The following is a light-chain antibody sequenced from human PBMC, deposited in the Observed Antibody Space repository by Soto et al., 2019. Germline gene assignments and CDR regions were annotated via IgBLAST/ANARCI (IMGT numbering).Light chain of an antibody. CDR3: QQYDSSPKT. J-gene: IGKJ1*01. V-gene: IGKV3-20*01. Sequence: EIVMTQSPATLSVSPGESATLSCRASQSVSSSYLAWYQQKPGQAPRLLIYGASSRATGIPDRFSGSGSGTDFTLTISRLEPEDFAVYYCQQYDSSPKTFGQGTKGDIK. CDR2: GAS. CDR1: QSVSSSY.